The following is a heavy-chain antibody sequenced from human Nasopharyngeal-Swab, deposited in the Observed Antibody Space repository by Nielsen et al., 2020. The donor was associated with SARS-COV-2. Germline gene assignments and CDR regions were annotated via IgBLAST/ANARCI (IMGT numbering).Heavy chain of an antibody. V-gene: IGHV4-4*02. CDR3: ARGVPITLVGVVSSGGNQFDP. J-gene: IGHJ5*02. D-gene: IGHD3-3*01. CDR1: GFTFSNAW. Sequence: GSLRLSCAASGFTFSNAWMSWVRQAPGKGLEWIGSIYHSGSTNYNPSLKSRVTISVDKSKNQFSLKLSSVTAADTAVYYCARGVPITLVGVVSSGGNQFDPWGQGTLVTVSS. CDR2: IYHSGST.